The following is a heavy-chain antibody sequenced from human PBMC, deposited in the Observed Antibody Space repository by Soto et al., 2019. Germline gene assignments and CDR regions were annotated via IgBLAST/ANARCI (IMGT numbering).Heavy chain of an antibody. V-gene: IGHV4-34*01. J-gene: IGHJ6*03. CDR3: ARGWSGGYDEYYYYLDV. Sequence: SETLSLTCAVYGGSFSGYYWSWIRQPPGKGLEWIGEINHSGSTNYNPSLKSRVTISVDTSKNQFSLKLSSVTAADTAVYYCARGWSGGYDEYYYYLDVWGKGTTVTVYS. CDR2: INHSGST. D-gene: IGHD5-12*01. CDR1: GGSFSGYY.